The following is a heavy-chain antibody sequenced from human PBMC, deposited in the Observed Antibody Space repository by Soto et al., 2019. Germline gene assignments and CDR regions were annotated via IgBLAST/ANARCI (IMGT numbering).Heavy chain of an antibody. V-gene: IGHV4-30-4*01. CDR2: IYYSGST. CDR1: GGSISSGDYY. D-gene: IGHD2-2*01. Sequence: SETLSLTCTVSGGSISSGDYYWSWIRQPPGKGLECIGYIYYSGSTYYNPSLKSRVTISVDTSKNQFSLKLSSVTAADTAVYYCARGGGGYCISTSCYYYYGMDVWGQGTTVTVSS. CDR3: ARGGGGYCISTSCYYYYGMDV. J-gene: IGHJ6*02.